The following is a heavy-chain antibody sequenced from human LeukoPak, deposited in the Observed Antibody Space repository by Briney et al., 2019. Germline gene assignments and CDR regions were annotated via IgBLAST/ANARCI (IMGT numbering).Heavy chain of an antibody. CDR3: ERERYYGSGSYIDY. J-gene: IGHJ4*02. CDR1: GYTFTSYG. CDR2: ISAYNGNT. V-gene: IGHV1-18*01. Sequence: ASVKVSCKASGYTFTSYGISWVRQAPGQGLEWMVLISAYNGNTNYAQKLQGRVTMTTDTSTSTAYMELRSLRSDDTAVYYCERERYYGSGSYIDYWGQGTLVTVSS. D-gene: IGHD3-10*01.